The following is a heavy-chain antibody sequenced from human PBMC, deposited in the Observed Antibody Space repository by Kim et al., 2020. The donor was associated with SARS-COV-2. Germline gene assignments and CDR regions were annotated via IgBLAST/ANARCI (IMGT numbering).Heavy chain of an antibody. CDR3: ARSYDSGGYYRLVGY. Sequence: GGSLRLSCAASGFTFSDYYMTWIRQAPGKGLEWVSYISSSSSYTNYADSVKGRFTISRDNAKNSLYLQMNSLRVEDTAVYYCARSYDSGGYYRLVGYWGQGTLVTVSS. CDR1: GFTFSDYY. CDR2: ISSSSSYT. V-gene: IGHV3-11*03. D-gene: IGHD3-22*01. J-gene: IGHJ4*02.